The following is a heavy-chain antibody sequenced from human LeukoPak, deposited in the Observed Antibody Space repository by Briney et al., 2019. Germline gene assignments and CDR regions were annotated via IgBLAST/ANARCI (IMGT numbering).Heavy chain of an antibody. Sequence: GGSLRLSCAASGFTFSSYAMHWVRQAPGKGPEWVAVISYDGSNKYYADSVKGRFTISRDNSKNTLYLQMNSLRAEDTAVYYCARDSSSWDQYDYWGQGTLVTVSS. CDR2: ISYDGSNK. CDR3: ARDSSSWDQYDY. J-gene: IGHJ4*02. CDR1: GFTFSSYA. D-gene: IGHD6-13*01. V-gene: IGHV3-30-3*01.